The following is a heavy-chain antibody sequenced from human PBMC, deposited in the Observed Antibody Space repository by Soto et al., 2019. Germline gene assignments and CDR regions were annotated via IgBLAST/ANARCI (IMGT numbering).Heavy chain of an antibody. CDR1: GFTFSSYW. D-gene: IGHD5-12*01. J-gene: IGHJ3*02. CDR3: ARVRLGYDPDAFDI. V-gene: IGHV3-74*01. CDR2: INSDGSST. Sequence: PGGTLRLSCAASGFTFSSYWMHWVRQAPGKGLVWVSRINSDGSSTSYADSVKGRFTISRDNAKNTLYLQMNSLRAEDTAVYYCARVRLGYDPDAFDISCKALMLTVS.